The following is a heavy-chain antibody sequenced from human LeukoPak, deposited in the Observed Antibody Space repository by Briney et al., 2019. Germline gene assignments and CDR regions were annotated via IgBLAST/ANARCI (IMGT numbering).Heavy chain of an antibody. D-gene: IGHD1-1*01. CDR3: ARVVHGIDWYFDL. V-gene: IGHV3-30*03. J-gene: IGHJ2*01. CDR2: ISYDGSYK. Sequence: PGRSLRLSCAASGFTFSSYGMHWVRQAPGKGLEWVAVISYDGSYKSCADSVKGRFTISRDNSKNTLYLQMNSLRAGDTAVYYCARVVHGIDWYFDLWGRGTLVTVSS. CDR1: GFTFSSYG.